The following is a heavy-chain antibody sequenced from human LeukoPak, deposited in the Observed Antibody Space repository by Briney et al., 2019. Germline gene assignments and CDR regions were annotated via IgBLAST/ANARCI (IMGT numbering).Heavy chain of an antibody. V-gene: IGHV4-34*01. CDR1: GGSFSGYY. CDR3: ARVRGYSYDRRFDY. J-gene: IGHJ4*02. Sequence: SETLSLTCAVYGGSFSGYYWSWIRQPPGKGLEWIGEINHSGSTYYNPSLKSRVTISVDTSKNQFSLKLSSVTAADTAVYYCARVRGYSYDRRFDYWGQGTLVTVSS. CDR2: INHSGST. D-gene: IGHD5-18*01.